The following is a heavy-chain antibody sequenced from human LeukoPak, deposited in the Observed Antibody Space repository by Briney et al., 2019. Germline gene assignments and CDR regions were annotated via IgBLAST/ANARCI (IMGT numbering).Heavy chain of an antibody. D-gene: IGHD4-23*01. V-gene: IGHV3-66*01. J-gene: IGHJ4*02. CDR3: ARDYGGNIRGYFDY. CDR1: GFTVSSTY. CDR2: IYSGGST. Sequence: GGSLRLSCAASGFTVSSTYMSWVRQAPGKGLEWVSVIYSGGSTYYADSVEGRFTISRDNSKNTLYLQMNSLRVEDTAVYYCARDYGGNIRGYFDYWGQGTLATVSS.